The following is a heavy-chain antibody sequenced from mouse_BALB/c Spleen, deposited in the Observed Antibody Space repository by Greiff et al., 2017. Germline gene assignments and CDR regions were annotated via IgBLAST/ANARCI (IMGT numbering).Heavy chain of an antibody. Sequence: EVMLVESGGGLVKPGGSLKLSCAASGFTFSSYTMSWVRQTPEKRLEWVATISSGGSYTYYPDSVKGRFTISRDNAKNTLYLQMSSLKSEDTAMYYCTRDHPVDYWGQGTTLTVSS. CDR2: ISSGGSYT. V-gene: IGHV5-6-4*01. J-gene: IGHJ2*01. CDR3: TRDHPVDY. CDR1: GFTFSSYT.